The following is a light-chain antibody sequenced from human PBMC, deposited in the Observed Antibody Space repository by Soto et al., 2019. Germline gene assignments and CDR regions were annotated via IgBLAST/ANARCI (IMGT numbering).Light chain of an antibody. CDR2: GAS. V-gene: IGKV3-20*01. CDR1: QSVSSSY. J-gene: IGKJ2*01. CDR3: QQYGSSLYT. Sequence: ETVLTQSPGTLSLSPGERATLSCRASQSVSSSYLAWYQQKPGQAPRLLIYGASIRATGIPDRFSGSGSGTDFTLTISSLEPEDFAVYYCQQYGSSLYTFGQGTKLEIK.